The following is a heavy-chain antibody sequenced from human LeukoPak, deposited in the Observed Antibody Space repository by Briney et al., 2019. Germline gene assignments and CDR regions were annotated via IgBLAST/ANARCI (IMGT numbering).Heavy chain of an antibody. V-gene: IGHV3-33*01. Sequence: GGSLRLSCAASGFTFSSYGMHWVRQAPGKGLGWVAVIWYDGSNKYYADSVKGRFTISRDNSKNTLYLQMNSLRAEDTAVYYCARDGSGSFDYWGQGTLATVSS. CDR1: GFTFSSYG. D-gene: IGHD3-10*01. CDR3: ARDGSGSFDY. CDR2: IWYDGSNK. J-gene: IGHJ4*02.